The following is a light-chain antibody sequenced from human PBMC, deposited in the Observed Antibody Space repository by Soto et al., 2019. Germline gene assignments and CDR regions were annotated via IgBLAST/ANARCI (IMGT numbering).Light chain of an antibody. CDR1: QSVSSY. CDR2: DAS. J-gene: IGKJ4*01. V-gene: IGKV3-11*01. CDR3: QQRSNWPST. Sequence: EIVLTQSPATLSLSPGERAALSCRASQSVSSYLAWYQQKPGQAPRLLIYDASKRAAGIPARFSGSWSGTDFPVTISSLEPEDFAVYYCQQRSNWPSTFGGGTKVEIK.